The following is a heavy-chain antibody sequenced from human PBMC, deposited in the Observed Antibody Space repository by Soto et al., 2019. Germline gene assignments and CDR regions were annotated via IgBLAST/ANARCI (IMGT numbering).Heavy chain of an antibody. Sequence: GESLKISCEASGYDFSKHWIAWVRQMPGKGLECMGIIHPSDSDTRYSPSFQGQVTISVDKSARTAYLQWSSLKASDTAMYYCARRNYFDYWGQGTLVTVSS. J-gene: IGHJ4*02. V-gene: IGHV5-51*01. CDR2: IHPSDSDT. CDR1: GYDFSKHW. CDR3: ARRNYFDY.